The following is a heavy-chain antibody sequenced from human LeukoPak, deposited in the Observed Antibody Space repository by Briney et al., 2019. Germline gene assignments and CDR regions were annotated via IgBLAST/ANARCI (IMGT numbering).Heavy chain of an antibody. D-gene: IGHD3-10*01. CDR1: GGSISSGSYY. J-gene: IGHJ4*02. CDR3: AREPGITMVRGVTR. CDR2: IYTSGST. Sequence: SETLSLTCTVSGGSISSGSYYWSWIRQPAGKGLEWIGRIYTSGSTNYNPSLKSRVTISVDTSKNQFSLKLSSVTAADTAVYYCAREPGITMVRGVTRWGQGTLVTVSS. V-gene: IGHV4-61*02.